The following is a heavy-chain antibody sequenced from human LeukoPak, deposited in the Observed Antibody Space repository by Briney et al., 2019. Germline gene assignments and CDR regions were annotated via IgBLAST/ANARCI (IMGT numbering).Heavy chain of an antibody. CDR1: GFTFSTYA. J-gene: IGHJ4*02. CDR2: VSYDGSNK. CDR3: ARDDMQQLVSGLDY. V-gene: IGHV3-30*04. Sequence: GGSLRLSCAASGFTFSTYAIHWVRQAPGKGLEWVAVVSYDGSNKYYADSVKGRSTISRDKSKNTLYLQMNSLRAEDTAVYYCARDDMQQLVSGLDYWGQGTLVTVFS. D-gene: IGHD6-13*01.